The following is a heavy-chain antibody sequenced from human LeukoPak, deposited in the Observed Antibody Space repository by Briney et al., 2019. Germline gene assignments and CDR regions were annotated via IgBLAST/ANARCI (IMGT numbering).Heavy chain of an antibody. CDR2: ISTTSTSI. D-gene: IGHD1-26*01. V-gene: IGHV3-21*06. CDR3: ARGVGATHFDC. J-gene: IGHJ4*02. CDR1: GFAFSSYS. Sequence: GGSLRLSCEASGFAFSSYSMNRVRQAPGRGPEWVSLISTTSTSIYYADSVKGRFTVSRDNAKNSLYPQMNSLRAEDTAVYYCARGVGATHFDCWGQGTLVTVST.